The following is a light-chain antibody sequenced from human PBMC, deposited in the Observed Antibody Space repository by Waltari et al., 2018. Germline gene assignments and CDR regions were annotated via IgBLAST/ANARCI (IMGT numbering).Light chain of an antibody. Sequence: DIVMTQSPDSLAVSLGERATINCKSSQSVLYSSNNKNYLAWYQQKPGQPPKLLIYWASTRESGVPDRFSGSGSGPDVTLTISSLQAEDVAVYYCQQYYSTLSLTFGGGTKVEIK. CDR3: QQYYSTLSLT. J-gene: IGKJ4*01. CDR2: WAS. CDR1: QSVLYSSNNKNY. V-gene: IGKV4-1*01.